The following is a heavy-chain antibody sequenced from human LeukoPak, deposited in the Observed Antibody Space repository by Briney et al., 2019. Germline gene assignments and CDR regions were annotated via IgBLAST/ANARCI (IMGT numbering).Heavy chain of an antibody. CDR3: ASLVGATIGY. CDR2: IYYSGST. Sequence: SETLSLTCTVSGGSISSHYWSWIRQPPGKGLEWIGYIYYSGSTNYNPSLKSRVTISVDTSKNQFSLKLSSVTAADTAVYYCASLVGATIGYWGQGTLVTVSS. J-gene: IGHJ4*02. V-gene: IGHV4-59*11. CDR1: GGSISSHY. D-gene: IGHD1-26*01.